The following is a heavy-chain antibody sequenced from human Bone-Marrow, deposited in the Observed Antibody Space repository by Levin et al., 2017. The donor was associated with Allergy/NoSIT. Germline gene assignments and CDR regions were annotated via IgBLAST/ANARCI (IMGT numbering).Heavy chain of an antibody. Sequence: PGGSLRLSCAASGLPFSGHWMHWIRRAPGEGLVWVSRIDSDGRTGYADSVKGRFTISRDNTKDMLYLQMNSLRADDTAVYYCASGDFDWGQGTLVIVSS. J-gene: IGHJ4*02. CDR3: ASGDFD. D-gene: IGHD7-27*01. V-gene: IGHV3-74*01. CDR1: GLPFSGHW. CDR2: IDSDGRT.